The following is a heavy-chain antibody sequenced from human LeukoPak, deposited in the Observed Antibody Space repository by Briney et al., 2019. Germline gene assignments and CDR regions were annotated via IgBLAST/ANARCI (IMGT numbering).Heavy chain of an antibody. J-gene: IGHJ5*02. Sequence: PGGSLRLSCVASGFNFSSYGMHWVRQAPGTGLEWVAVIAYDGTNEYYAESVKGRFTISRDNSKNTLYLQMNSLRGEDTAIYYCAKEAQLLWVSWFDPWGQGTLATVSS. CDR2: IAYDGTNE. V-gene: IGHV3-30*18. D-gene: IGHD1-26*01. CDR1: GFNFSSYG. CDR3: AKEAQLLWVSWFDP.